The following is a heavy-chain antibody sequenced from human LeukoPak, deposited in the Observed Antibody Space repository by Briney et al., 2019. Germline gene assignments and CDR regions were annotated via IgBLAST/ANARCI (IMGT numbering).Heavy chain of an antibody. CDR2: IKRDGSQK. CDR1: GFSFSSNW. J-gene: IGHJ5*02. D-gene: IGHD1-1*01. CDR3: ARLGLEVGGPYWLDP. V-gene: IGHV3-7*01. Sequence: GGSPRLSCAAPGFSFSSNWMGWVRQAPGKGLEWVAHIKRDGSQKYYLDSVKGRFTISRDNAKNSLYLQMNSLRVEDTAVYYCARLGLEVGGPYWLDPWGQGTLVTVSS.